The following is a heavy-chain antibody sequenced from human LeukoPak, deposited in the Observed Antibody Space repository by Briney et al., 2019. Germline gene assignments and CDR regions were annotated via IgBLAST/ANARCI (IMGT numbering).Heavy chain of an antibody. CDR1: GGSISSYY. CDR2: IYYSGST. V-gene: IGHV4-59*01. D-gene: IGHD2-15*01. CDR3: AKQLGYCSDGSCYFPY. J-gene: IGHJ4*02. Sequence: PSETLSLTCTVSGGSISSYYWSWIRQPPGKGLEWIGYIYYSGSTNYNPSLKSRVTISVDTSKNQFSLKLSSVTAADTAVYYCAKQLGYCSDGSCYFPYWGQGTLVTVSS.